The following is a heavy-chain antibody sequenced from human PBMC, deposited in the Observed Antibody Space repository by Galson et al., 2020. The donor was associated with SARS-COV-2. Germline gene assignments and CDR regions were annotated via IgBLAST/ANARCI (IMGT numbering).Heavy chain of an antibody. CDR2: ISYDGHNK. CDR3: AKDKGGFSYGYFEY. CDR1: GFSFSRNA. Sequence: GESLKISCVASGFSFSRNAIHWVRQAPGKGLEWVAVISYDGHNKFYADAVKGRFTTSRDNSKNTVYLQMNSLRPEDTAVYYCAKDKGGFSYGYFEYWGQGTLVTVSS. V-gene: IGHV3-30*04. J-gene: IGHJ4*02. D-gene: IGHD5-18*01.